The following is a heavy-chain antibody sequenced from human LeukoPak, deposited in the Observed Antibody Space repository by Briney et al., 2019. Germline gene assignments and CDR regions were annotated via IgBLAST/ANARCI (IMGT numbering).Heavy chain of an antibody. CDR3: TRRHSYGSGSPDWYFDN. D-gene: IGHD3-10*01. CDR1: GFAFSDSA. J-gene: IGHJ2*01. Sequence: GGSLRLSCAASGFAFSDSAMHWVRQASGKGLEWVGRIRSKADSYATAYAASVKGRFTISRDDSKNMAYLQMDSLKTEDTAVYYCTRRHSYGSGSPDWYFDNWGRGTLVTVSS. V-gene: IGHV3-73*01. CDR2: IRSKADSYAT.